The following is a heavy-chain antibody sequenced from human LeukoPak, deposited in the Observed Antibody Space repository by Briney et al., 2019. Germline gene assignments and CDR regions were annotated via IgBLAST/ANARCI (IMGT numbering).Heavy chain of an antibody. CDR1: GFTFSGCW. CDR2: ISGGGGST. V-gene: IGHV3-23*01. Sequence: GGSLRLSCAASGFTFSGCWMSWVRQAPGKGLEWVSTISGGGGSTYYADSVKGRFTISRDNSKNTLYLQVNSLRAEDTAVYYCAKGGKWDVTPFDYWGQGTLVTVSS. CDR3: AKGGKWDVTPFDY. D-gene: IGHD1-26*01. J-gene: IGHJ4*02.